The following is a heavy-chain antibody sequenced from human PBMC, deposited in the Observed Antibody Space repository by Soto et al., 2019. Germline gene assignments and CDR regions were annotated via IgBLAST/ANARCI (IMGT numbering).Heavy chain of an antibody. D-gene: IGHD3-10*01. CDR3: AKDATRFSNWFDP. CDR2: FSGNGGTT. Sequence: EVQLVESGGGLVKPGGSLRLSCAASGFTFSSYAMGWVRQAPGKGLEWVSTFSGNGGTTYYADSVKGRFTSSRADSKNTVYLQMNSLRADDTALYYCAKDATRFSNWFDPWGQGTLVTVSS. J-gene: IGHJ5*02. CDR1: GFTFSSYA. V-gene: IGHV3-23*04.